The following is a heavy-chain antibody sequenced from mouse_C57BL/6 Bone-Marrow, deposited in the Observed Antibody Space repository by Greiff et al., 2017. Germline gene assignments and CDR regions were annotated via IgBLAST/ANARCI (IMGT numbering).Heavy chain of an antibody. Sequence: VQLQQSGPELVKPGASVKISCKASGYTFTDYYMNWVKQSHGKSLEWIGDINPNNGGTSYNQKFKGKATLTVDKSSSTAYMELRSLTSEDSAVYYCARRPNLFDVWGTGTTVTVSS. CDR3: ARRPNLFDV. V-gene: IGHV1-26*01. CDR2: INPNNGGT. CDR1: GYTFTDYY. J-gene: IGHJ1*03.